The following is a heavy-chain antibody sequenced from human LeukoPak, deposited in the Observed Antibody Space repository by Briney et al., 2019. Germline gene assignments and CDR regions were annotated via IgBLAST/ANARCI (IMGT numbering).Heavy chain of an antibody. V-gene: IGHV3-21*01. CDR1: GFTFSSYS. CDR2: ISSSSSYI. Sequence: GGSLRLSCAASGFTFSSYSMNWVRQAPGKGLEWVSSISSSSSYIHYADSVKGRFTISRDNAKNSLYLQMNSLRAEDTAVYYCARVEVNGDYVSPYWGQGTLVTVSS. CDR3: ARVEVNGDYVSPY. J-gene: IGHJ4*02. D-gene: IGHD4-17*01.